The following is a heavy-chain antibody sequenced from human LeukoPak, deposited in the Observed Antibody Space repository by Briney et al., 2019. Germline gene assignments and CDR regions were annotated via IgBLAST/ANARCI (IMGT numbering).Heavy chain of an antibody. CDR2: IYYSRST. V-gene: IGHV4-59*08. D-gene: IGHD6-13*01. J-gene: IGHJ5*02. Sequence: KTSETLSLTCTVSGGSISSYYWSWIRQPPGKGLEWIGYIYYSRSTNYNPSLKSRVTISVDTSKNQFSLKLSSVTAADTAVYYCARLTAAAGTSWGQGTLVTVSS. CDR3: ARLTAAAGTS. CDR1: GGSISSYY.